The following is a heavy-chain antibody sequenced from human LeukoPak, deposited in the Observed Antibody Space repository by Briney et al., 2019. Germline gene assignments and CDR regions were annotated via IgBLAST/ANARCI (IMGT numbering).Heavy chain of an antibody. D-gene: IGHD6-13*01. V-gene: IGHV1-2*02. CDR2: INPNSGGT. CDR1: RYTFTGYY. Sequence: ASVKVSCKASRYTFTGYYMHWVRQAPGQGLEWMGWINPNSGGTNYAQKFQGRVTMTRDTSISTAYMELSRLRSDDTAVYYCARDPGIAADLGYNWFDPWGQGTLVTVSS. CDR3: ARDPGIAADLGYNWFDP. J-gene: IGHJ5*02.